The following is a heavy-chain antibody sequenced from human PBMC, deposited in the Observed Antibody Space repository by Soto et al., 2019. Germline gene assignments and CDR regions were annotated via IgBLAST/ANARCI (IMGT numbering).Heavy chain of an antibody. V-gene: IGHV3-30*18. CDR2: ISYDGSNK. D-gene: IGHD3-3*01. J-gene: IGHJ5*02. Sequence: PGGSLRLSCAASGFTFSSYGMHWVRQAPGKGLEWVAVISYDGSNKYYADSVKGRFTISRDNSKNTLYLQMNSLRAEDTAVYYCAKDWFSLYDFWSGYPNPWGQGTLVTVSS. CDR1: GFTFSSYG. CDR3: AKDWFSLYDFWSGYPNP.